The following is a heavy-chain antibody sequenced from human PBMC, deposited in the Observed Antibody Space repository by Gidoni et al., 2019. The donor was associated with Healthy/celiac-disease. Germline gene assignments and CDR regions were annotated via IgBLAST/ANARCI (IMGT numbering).Heavy chain of an antibody. CDR1: AFTFSSYE. CDR2: ISYDGSNK. CDR3: AREFWGY. J-gene: IGHJ4*02. V-gene: IGHV3-30-3*01. Sequence: QVRLVDSGGGVVQPGRSLRLSCAASAFTFSSYEMHWVRQAPGKGLEWVAVISYDGSNKYDADTVKGRVTISRDNSKNTLYLQMNSLRAEDTAVYYCAREFWGYWGQGTLVTVSS. D-gene: IGHD3-16*01.